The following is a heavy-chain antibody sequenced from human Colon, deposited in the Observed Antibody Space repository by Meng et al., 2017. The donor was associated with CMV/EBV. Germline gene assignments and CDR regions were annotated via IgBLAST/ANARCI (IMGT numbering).Heavy chain of an antibody. V-gene: IGHV4-34*01. CDR3: VKGGWGDY. J-gene: IGHJ4*02. Sequence: GSLRLSCAVSGGSFSGWYWAWIRQPPGKGLEWIGEINYSGKTNYDESLKSRVTMSVDTSKNQLSLQLTSVTAADTALYYCVKGGWGDYWGQGALVTVSS. CDR1: GGSFSGWY. CDR2: INYSGKT. D-gene: IGHD3-10*01.